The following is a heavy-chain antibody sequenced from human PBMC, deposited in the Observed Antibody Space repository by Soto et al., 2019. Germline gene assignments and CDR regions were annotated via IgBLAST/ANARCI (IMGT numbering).Heavy chain of an antibody. CDR1: GYTFISYG. CDR3: ARESYYGSGYYYYGMDV. D-gene: IGHD3-10*01. Sequence: ASVKVSCKASGYTFISYGIAWVRQAPGQGLEWMGWISVYNGNTNYAQKFQDRFTMTADTSTNTAYMELRSLSSDDTAVYYCARESYYGSGYYYYGMDVWGQGTTVTVSS. J-gene: IGHJ6*02. V-gene: IGHV1-18*01. CDR2: ISVYNGNT.